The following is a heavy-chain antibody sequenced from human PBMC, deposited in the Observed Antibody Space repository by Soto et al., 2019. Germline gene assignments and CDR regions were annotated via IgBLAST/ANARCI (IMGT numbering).Heavy chain of an antibody. Sequence: PEGSLRLSCAVSGFNVMRYWMSWVRQAPGKGLEWVASIKEDGSAIYYLYSGRRRFSSTRDSAGNSLHLTMKCSTAEDTGVYFCARDMGCDYVNWGQGILVTVSS. D-gene: IGHD3-16*01. CDR2: IKEDGSAI. J-gene: IGHJ4*02. CDR3: ARDMGCDYVN. V-gene: IGHV3-7*01. CDR1: GFNVMRYW.